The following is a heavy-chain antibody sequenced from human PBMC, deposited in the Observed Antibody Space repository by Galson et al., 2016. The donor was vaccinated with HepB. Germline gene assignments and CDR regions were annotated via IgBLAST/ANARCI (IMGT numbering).Heavy chain of an antibody. J-gene: IGHJ4*02. CDR1: GFTFSTYW. V-gene: IGHV3-74*01. CDR3: ASPLTGLAY. CDR2: INPDASTT. Sequence: SLRLSCAASGFTFSTYWMHWVRQAPGKGLVWVSRINPDASTTTYADSVKGRFAISRDNAKNTLYLQMNSLRPEDTALYYCASPLTGLAYWGQGTLVAVSS. D-gene: IGHD7-27*01.